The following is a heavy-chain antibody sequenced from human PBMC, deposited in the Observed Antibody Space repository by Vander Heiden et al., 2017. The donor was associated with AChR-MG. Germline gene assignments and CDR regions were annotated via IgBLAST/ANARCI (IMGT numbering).Heavy chain of an antibody. CDR3: ARDHFQKGDSYGHYDSSGYYFGY. Sequence: QVQLVQSGAEVKKPGASVKVSCKASGYTFTSYDINWVRQDTGQGRGWMGRSNTNSGNTGYAQKVQGRVTMTRNTSISTAYMELSSLRSEDTAVYYCARDHFQKGDSYGHYDSSGYYFGYWGQGTLVTVAS. J-gene: IGHJ4*02. CDR1: GYTFTSYD. CDR2: SNTNSGNT. D-gene: IGHD3-22*01. V-gene: IGHV1-8*01.